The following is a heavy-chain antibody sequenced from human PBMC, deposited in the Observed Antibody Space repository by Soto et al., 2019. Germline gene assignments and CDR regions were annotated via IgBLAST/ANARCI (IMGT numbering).Heavy chain of an antibody. CDR1: GGSFSGYY. Sequence: PSETLSLTCAVYGGSFSGYYWSWIRQPPGKGLEWIGYIYYSGSTNYNPSLKSRVTISVDTSKNQFSLKLSSVTAADTAVYYCASTPYSSPVPWFDPWGQGTLVTVSS. D-gene: IGHD6-13*01. J-gene: IGHJ5*02. CDR3: ASTPYSSPVPWFDP. CDR2: IYYSGST. V-gene: IGHV4-59*08.